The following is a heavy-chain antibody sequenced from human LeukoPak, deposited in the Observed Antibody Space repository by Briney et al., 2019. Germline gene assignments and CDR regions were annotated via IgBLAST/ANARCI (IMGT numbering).Heavy chain of an antibody. CDR3: ARVAYYDSSGWPD. D-gene: IGHD3-22*01. V-gene: IGHV4-34*01. CDR2: INHSGST. J-gene: IGHJ4*02. Sequence: PSETLSLTCAVYGGSFSGYYWSWIRQPPGKGLEWIGEINHSGSTNYNPSLKSRVTISVDTSKNQLSLKLNSVTAADTAVYYCARVAYYDSSGWPDWGQGTLVTVSS. CDR1: GGSFSGYY.